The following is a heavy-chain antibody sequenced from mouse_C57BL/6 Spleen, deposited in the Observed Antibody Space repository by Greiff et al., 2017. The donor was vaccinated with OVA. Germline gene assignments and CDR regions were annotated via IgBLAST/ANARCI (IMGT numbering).Heavy chain of an antibody. D-gene: IGHD2-5*01. CDR1: GFSFNTYA. Sequence: EVQGVESGGGLVQPKGSLKLSCAASGFSFNTYAMNWVRQAPGKGLEWVARIRSKSNNYATYYADSVKDRFTISRDDSESMLYLQMNNLKTEDTAMYYCVRHSNYAWFAYWGQGTLVTVSA. J-gene: IGHJ3*01. CDR3: VRHSNYAWFAY. V-gene: IGHV10-1*01. CDR2: IRSKSNNYAT.